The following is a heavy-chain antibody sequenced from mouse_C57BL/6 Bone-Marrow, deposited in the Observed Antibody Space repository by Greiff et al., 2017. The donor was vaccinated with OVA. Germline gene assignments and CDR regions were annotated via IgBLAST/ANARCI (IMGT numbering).Heavy chain of an antibody. J-gene: IGHJ2*01. V-gene: IGHV1-15*01. D-gene: IGHD2-5*01. CDR2: IDPETGGT. Sequence: QVQLQQSGAELVRPGASVTLSCKASGYTFTDYEMHWVKQTPVHGLEWIGAIDPETGGTAYNQKFKGKAILTADKSSSTAYMELRILNSEDSAVYYCTRSYSNYGDFDDWGQGTTLTVSS. CDR3: TRSYSNYGDFDD. CDR1: GYTFTDYE.